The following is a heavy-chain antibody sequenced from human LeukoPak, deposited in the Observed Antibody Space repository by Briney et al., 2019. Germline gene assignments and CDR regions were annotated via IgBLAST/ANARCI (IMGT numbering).Heavy chain of an antibody. J-gene: IGHJ6*03. V-gene: IGHV1-2*02. CDR2: INPNSGGT. Sequence: ASVKVSCKASGYTFTGYYMHWVRQAPGQGLEWMGWINPNSGGTNYAQKFQGRVTMTRDTSISTAYMELSRLRSDDTAVYYCARSRMTRYYYYMDVWGKGTTVTISS. CDR3: ARSRMTRYYYYMDV. CDR1: GYTFTGYY. D-gene: IGHD4-11*01.